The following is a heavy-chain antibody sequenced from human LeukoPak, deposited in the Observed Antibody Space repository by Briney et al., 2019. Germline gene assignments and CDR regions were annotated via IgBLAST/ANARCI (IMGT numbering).Heavy chain of an antibody. J-gene: IGHJ4*02. CDR3: ARSLVDYVSSGYYYVPNFDY. V-gene: IGHV3-43*02. CDR1: GFTFDDYA. CDR2: ISGDGGST. D-gene: IGHD3-22*01. Sequence: GGSLRLSCAASGFTFDDYAMHWVRQAPGKGLEWVSLISGDGGSTYYADSVKGRFTISRDNSKNSLYLQMNSLRTEDTALYYCARSLVDYVSSGYYYVPNFDYWGQRTLVTVSS.